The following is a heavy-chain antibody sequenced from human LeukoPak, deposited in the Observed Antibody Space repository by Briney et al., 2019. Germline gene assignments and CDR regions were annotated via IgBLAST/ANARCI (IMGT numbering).Heavy chain of an antibody. CDR2: INHSGST. CDR3: ARQANCAGGCHPHLDY. D-gene: IGHD2-21*02. V-gene: IGHV4-34*01. J-gene: IGHJ4*02. Sequence: PSETLSLTCAVYGGSFSGYYWSWIRQPPGKGLEWIGEINHSGSTNYNPSLKSRVTISVDTPKNQFSLKLSSVTAADTAVYFCARQANCAGGCHPHLDYWGQGTRVTVSS. CDR1: GGSFSGYY.